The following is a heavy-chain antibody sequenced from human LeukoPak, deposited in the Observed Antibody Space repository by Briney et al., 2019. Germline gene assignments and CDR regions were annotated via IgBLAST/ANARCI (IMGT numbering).Heavy chain of an antibody. V-gene: IGHV3-33*01. Sequence: GGSRRLSCAASGFSFFNFGIHWVRQAPGKGLEWVAVTWYDGGTEYFADSVKDRFTFSRDNSKNTLYLQMNSLRVEDTAVYFCARDASISVIPESFDYWGLGTLVTVSS. CDR3: ARDASISVIPESFDY. CDR2: TWYDGGTE. D-gene: IGHD2/OR15-2a*01. CDR1: GFSFFNFG. J-gene: IGHJ4*02.